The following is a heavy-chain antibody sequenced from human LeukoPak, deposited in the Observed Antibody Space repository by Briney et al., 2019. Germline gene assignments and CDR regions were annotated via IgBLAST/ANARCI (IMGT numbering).Heavy chain of an antibody. CDR3: AKVTGVVGATVLANDY. J-gene: IGHJ4*02. CDR2: IKQDGSKK. Sequence: GGSLRLSCAASGFTFSSYAMTWVRQAPGKGLEWVANIKQDGSKKSYVDSVKGRFTISRDNAKNSLYLQMNSLRAEDTAIYYCAKVTGVVGATVLANDYWGQGTLVTVSS. V-gene: IGHV3-7*01. CDR1: GFTFSSYA. D-gene: IGHD1-26*01.